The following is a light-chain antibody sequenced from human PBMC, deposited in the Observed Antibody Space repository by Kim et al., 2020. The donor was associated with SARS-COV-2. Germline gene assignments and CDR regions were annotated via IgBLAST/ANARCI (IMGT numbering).Light chain of an antibody. CDR3: QQYHTDST. CDR1: QSIHVY. CDR2: SAS. Sequence: LSASVGDRVTITCRASQSIHVYLAWYQQKAGKAPKFLIHSASRLESGVPSRFSGSGSGTEFTLTISSLQPDDFATYFCQQYHTDSTFGQGTKLEI. V-gene: IGKV1-5*03. J-gene: IGKJ2*01.